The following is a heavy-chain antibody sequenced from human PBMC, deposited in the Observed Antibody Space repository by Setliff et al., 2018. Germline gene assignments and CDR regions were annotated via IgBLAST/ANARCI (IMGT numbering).Heavy chain of an antibody. CDR2: ITGSGGDR. Sequence: VGSLRLSCAASGFTFKTYAMSWVRQAPGKGLEWVSSITGSGGDRDYADSVKGRFTISRDNSKNTLYLQMNSLRAEDTAVYYCVTSTIIIYYFDFWGQGTPVTVSS. D-gene: IGHD3-10*01. CDR3: VTSTIIIYYFDF. J-gene: IGHJ4*02. V-gene: IGHV3-23*01. CDR1: GFTFKTYA.